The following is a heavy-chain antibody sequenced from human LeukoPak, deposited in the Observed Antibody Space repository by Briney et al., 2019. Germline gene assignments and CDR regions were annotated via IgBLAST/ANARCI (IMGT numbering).Heavy chain of an antibody. CDR3: AKGGKWDVTPFDY. D-gene: IGHD1-26*01. CDR1: GFTFNNVW. Sequence: PGGSLRLSCAASGFTFNNVWMNWVRQAPGKGLEWVSTISGGGGSTYYADSVKGRFTISRDNSKNTLYLQVNSLRAEDTAVYYCAKGGKWDVTPFDYWGQGTLVTVSS. V-gene: IGHV3-23*01. J-gene: IGHJ4*02. CDR2: ISGGGGST.